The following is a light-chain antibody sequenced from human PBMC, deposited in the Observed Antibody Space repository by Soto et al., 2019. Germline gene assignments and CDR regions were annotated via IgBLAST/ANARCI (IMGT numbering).Light chain of an antibody. Sequence: QSALTQPASVSGSPGQTITISCAGTKFDIGRYDYVSWYRQHPGEAPKLIIFEGNNRPSGVSNRFSGSKSGNTASLTIFGLQVENEALYFCSSYTSASALGIFGGGTKLTVL. V-gene: IGLV2-14*01. CDR1: KFDIGRYDY. CDR3: SSYTSASALGI. CDR2: EGN. J-gene: IGLJ2*01.